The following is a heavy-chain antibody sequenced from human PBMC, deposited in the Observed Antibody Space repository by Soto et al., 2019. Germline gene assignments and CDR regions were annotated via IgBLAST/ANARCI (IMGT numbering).Heavy chain of an antibody. D-gene: IGHD3-16*01. V-gene: IGHV3-11*01. CDR2: ISKSGSII. J-gene: IGHJ5*02. CDR1: GFTFIDYY. CDR3: ARDLSPYSDYYDESTSETWFDP. Sequence: WGSLRLSCAASGFTFIDYYIICLRHPPFKWLEWVSYISKSGSIIHXXXXXXXXXAISRDNAKNTLYLQMSSLRAEDTALYYCARDLSPYSDYYDESTSETWFDPWGQGTLVTVSS.